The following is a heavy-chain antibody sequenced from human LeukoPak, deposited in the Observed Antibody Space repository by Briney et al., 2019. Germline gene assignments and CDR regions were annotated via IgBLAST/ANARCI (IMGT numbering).Heavy chain of an antibody. CDR2: ISNDASDK. CDR1: GFTFSTYW. J-gene: IGHJ4*02. V-gene: IGHV3-30*18. CDR3: AKDRSRSFDY. Sequence: GGSLRLSCAASGFTFSTYWMTWVRQAPGKGLEWVAGISNDASDKYYADSVKGRFTISRDNSKNTLDLQMNSLRAEDTAVYYCAKDRSRSFDYWGQGTLVTVSS. D-gene: IGHD1-14*01.